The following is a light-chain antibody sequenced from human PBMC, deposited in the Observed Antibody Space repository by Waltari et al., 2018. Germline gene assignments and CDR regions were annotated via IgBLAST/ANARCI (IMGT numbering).Light chain of an antibody. CDR2: FNN. J-gene: IGLJ3*02. CDR1: GSNIGINS. CDR3: ATWDDSLNGVV. V-gene: IGLV1-44*01. Sequence: QSVLAQPPSASGTPGQGVTISCYGRGSNIGINSVNWYQPPPGTAPKLLIFFNNQRPSGVPARSAGAQAGTSASLAISGLDAEDEAVYYGATWDDSLNGVVFGGGTKVTVL.